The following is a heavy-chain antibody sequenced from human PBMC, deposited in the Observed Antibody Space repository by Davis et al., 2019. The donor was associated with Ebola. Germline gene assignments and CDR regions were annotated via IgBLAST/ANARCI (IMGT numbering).Heavy chain of an antibody. Sequence: PGGSLRLSCTVSGYSISSGYYWGWIRQPPGKGLEWIGSIYHSGSTYYNPSLKSRVTISVDTSKNQFSLKLSSVTAADTAVYYCAGGKYYYDSSGYYELKWFDPWGQGTLVTVSS. D-gene: IGHD3-22*01. J-gene: IGHJ5*02. CDR3: AGGKYYYDSSGYYELKWFDP. CDR2: IYHSGST. CDR1: GYSISSGYY. V-gene: IGHV4-38-2*02.